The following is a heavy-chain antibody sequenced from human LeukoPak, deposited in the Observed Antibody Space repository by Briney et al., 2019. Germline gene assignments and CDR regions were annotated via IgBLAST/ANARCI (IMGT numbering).Heavy chain of an antibody. V-gene: IGHV3-7*01. D-gene: IGHD6-13*01. CDR1: GFTFSSYW. CDR2: IKQDGSEK. CDR3: ARGLSSSWYGMERENDAFDI. Sequence: PGGSLRLSCAASGFTFSSYWMSWVRQAPGKGLEWVANIKQDGSEKYYVDSVKGRFTISRDNAKNSLYLQMNSLRAEDTAVYYCARGLSSSWYGMERENDAFDIWGQGTMVTASS. J-gene: IGHJ3*02.